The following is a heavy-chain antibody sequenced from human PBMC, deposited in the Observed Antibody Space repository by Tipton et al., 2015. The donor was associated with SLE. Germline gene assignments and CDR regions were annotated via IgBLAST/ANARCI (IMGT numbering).Heavy chain of an antibody. V-gene: IGHV4-39*07. J-gene: IGHJ3*02. CDR3: ARGREYQLLYCAFYI. CDR1: GGSINSYY. D-gene: IGHD2-2*02. CDR2: IYYSGST. Sequence: TLSLTCTVSGGSINSYYWGWIRRPPGKGLEWIGSIYYSGSTYYNPSLKSRVTISVDTSKNQFSLKLSSVTAADTAVYYCARGREYQLLYCAFYIWGQGPMVTVSS.